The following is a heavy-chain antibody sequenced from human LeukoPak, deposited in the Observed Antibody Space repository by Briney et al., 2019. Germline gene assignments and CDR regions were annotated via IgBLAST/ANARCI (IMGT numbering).Heavy chain of an antibody. J-gene: IGHJ5*02. CDR2: IYPGDSDT. V-gene: IGHV5-51*01. Sequence: GASLKISCRGSGSRFASHWIGWVRQMPGKGLEWMGIIYPGDSDTRYSQSFQGQVSMSVDKSTSTTYLQWSRLKASDTAIYYCAGSGVYEARYSFGYGKWFDPWGQGTLVTVSS. CDR1: GSRFASHW. CDR3: AGSGVYEARYSFGYGKWFDP. D-gene: IGHD5-18*01.